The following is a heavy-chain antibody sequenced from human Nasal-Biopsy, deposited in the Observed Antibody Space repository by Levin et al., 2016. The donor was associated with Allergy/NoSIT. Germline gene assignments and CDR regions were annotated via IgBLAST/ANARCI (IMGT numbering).Heavy chain of an antibody. Sequence: GESLKISCAASGFTFHTSAMSWVRQAPGKGLEWVSGISGSTLLTYYADSVKGRFTVSRDNRNNTLYLQASSLRVEDTAMYYCARTGLAVAGTDYYYGMDVWGQGTTVTVSS. V-gene: IGHV3-23*01. J-gene: IGHJ6*02. CDR2: ISGSTLLT. CDR1: GFTFHTSA. CDR3: ARTGLAVAGTDYYYGMDV. D-gene: IGHD6-19*01.